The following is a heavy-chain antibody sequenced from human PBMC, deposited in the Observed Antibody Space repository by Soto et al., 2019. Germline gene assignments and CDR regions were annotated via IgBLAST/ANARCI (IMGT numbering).Heavy chain of an antibody. CDR1: GFTFSSYA. V-gene: IGHV3-30-3*01. Sequence: QVMVVESGGGVVDPGRYLRLSCTASGFTFSSYAMHWVRQAPGKGREWVAVISTDGSKKYNADSVKGRFTISRDNSKNTLYLQMNSLRTDDTAVYYCAREDSTWGYWGQGTLVTVSS. D-gene: IGHD6-13*01. CDR2: ISTDGSKK. J-gene: IGHJ4*02. CDR3: AREDSTWGY.